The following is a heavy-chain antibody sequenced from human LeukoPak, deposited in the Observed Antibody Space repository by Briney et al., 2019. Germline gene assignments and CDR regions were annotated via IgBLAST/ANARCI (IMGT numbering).Heavy chain of an antibody. V-gene: IGHV3-30*18. J-gene: IGHJ4*02. CDR1: GFTFSSYG. Sequence: GGSLRLSCAASGFTFSSYGMHWVRQAPGKGLEWVAVISYDGSNKYYADSVKGRFTISRDNSKNTLYLQMNSLRAEDTAVYYCAKAAAVVVTARSPPDYWGQGTLVTVSS. CDR3: AKAAAVVVTARSPPDY. CDR2: ISYDGSNK. D-gene: IGHD2-21*02.